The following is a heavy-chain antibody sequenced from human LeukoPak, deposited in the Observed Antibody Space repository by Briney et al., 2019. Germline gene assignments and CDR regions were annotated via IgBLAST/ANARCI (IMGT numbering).Heavy chain of an antibody. CDR2: INPSGGST. D-gene: IGHD3-10*01. CDR3: ARVSRRGESYYYYYYMDV. J-gene: IGHJ6*03. Sequence: ASVKVSCKASGYTFTSYYMHWVRQAPGQGREWMGIINPSGGSTSYAQKFQGRVTITADKSTSTAYMELSSLRSEDTAVYYCARVSRRGESYYYYYYMDVWGKGTTVTVSS. V-gene: IGHV1-46*01. CDR1: GYTFTSYY.